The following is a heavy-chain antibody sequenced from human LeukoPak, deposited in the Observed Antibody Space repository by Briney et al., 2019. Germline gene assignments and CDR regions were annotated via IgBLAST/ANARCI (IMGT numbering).Heavy chain of an antibody. CDR1: GGSVSSGSYY. D-gene: IGHD3-3*01. CDR2: IYNSGST. CDR3: ARDRRVTIFRVVTHRWFDP. Sequence: SETLSLTCTVSGGSVSSGSYYWSWIRQLPGKGLEWIGYIYNSGSTDYNPSLKSRLTISVDTSKYQFSLKLSSVTAADTAVYYCARDRRVTIFRVVTHRWFDPWGQGTLVTVSS. V-gene: IGHV4-31*03. J-gene: IGHJ5*02.